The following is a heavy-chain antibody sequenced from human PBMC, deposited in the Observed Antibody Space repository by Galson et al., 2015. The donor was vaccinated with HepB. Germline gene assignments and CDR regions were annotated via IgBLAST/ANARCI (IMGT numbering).Heavy chain of an antibody. D-gene: IGHD3-22*01. J-gene: IGHJ4*02. CDR3: TTDTDYYDSSSYYRVRGDY. V-gene: IGHV3-15*01. CDR2: IKSKTDGGTT. Sequence: SLRLSCAASGFTFSNAWMSWVRQAPGKGLEWVGRIKSKTDGGTTDYAAPVKGRFTISRDDSKNTLYLQMNSLKTEDTAVYYCTTDTDYYDSSSYYRVRGDYWGQGTLVTVSS. CDR1: GFTFSNAW.